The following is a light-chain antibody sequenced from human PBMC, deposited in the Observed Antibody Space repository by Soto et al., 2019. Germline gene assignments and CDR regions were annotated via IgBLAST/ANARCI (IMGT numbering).Light chain of an antibody. CDR1: QSVSYN. CDR2: GAF. CDR3: QQYKNWPPLT. V-gene: IGKV3-15*01. Sequence: EIVMTQSPATLSVSPGERATLSCRASQSVSYNLAWYRQKPGQGPRLLIYGAFTRATGIPARFSGSGSVTEFTLTISSLQSEDFAVYYCQQYKNWPPLTFGGGTKVEIK. J-gene: IGKJ4*01.